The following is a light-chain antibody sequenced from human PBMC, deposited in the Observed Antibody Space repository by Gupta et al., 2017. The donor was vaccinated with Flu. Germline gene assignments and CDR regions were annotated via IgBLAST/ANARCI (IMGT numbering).Light chain of an antibody. CDR3: SSYTSSSTFEV. CDR2: EVS. V-gene: IGLV2-14*01. J-gene: IGLJ1*01. Sequence: QSALTQPASVSGSPGQSITISCTGTSSDVGGYNYVSWYQQHPGKAPKLMIYEVSNRPSGVSNRFSGSKSGNTASLTISGLQAEDEADYYCSSYTSSSTFEVFGTGTKLTVL. CDR1: SSDVGGYNY.